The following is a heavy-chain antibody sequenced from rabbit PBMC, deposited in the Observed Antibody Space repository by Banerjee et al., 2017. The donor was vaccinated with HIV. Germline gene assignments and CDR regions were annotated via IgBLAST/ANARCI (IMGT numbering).Heavy chain of an antibody. Sequence: QSLEESGGDLVKPGASLTLTCTASGFSSSSGYYMCWVRQAPGKGLEWIGCIYAGSIGTTYYAIWAKGRFTISKTSSTTMTLQMTSLTAADTATYFCARDPYAAGAGYGYIDLWGQGTLVTVS. J-gene: IGHJ3*01. V-gene: IGHV1S40*01. CDR2: IYAGSIGTT. CDR3: ARDPYAAGAGYGYIDL. CDR1: GFSSSSGYY. D-gene: IGHD6-1*01.